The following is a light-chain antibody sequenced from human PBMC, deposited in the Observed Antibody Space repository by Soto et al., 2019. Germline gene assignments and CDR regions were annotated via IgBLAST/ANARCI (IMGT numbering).Light chain of an antibody. CDR3: SSFTSSMTNV. V-gene: IGLV2-14*03. J-gene: IGLJ1*01. CDR2: DVG. CDR1: SSDVGGYNS. Sequence: QSVLTQPASVSGSPGESITISCTGTSSDVGGYNSVSWYQHHPGKAPNLILYDVGDRPSGASYRFSGSKSGNTASLTISGLQAADEADYFCSSFTSSMTNVFGSGTKATVL.